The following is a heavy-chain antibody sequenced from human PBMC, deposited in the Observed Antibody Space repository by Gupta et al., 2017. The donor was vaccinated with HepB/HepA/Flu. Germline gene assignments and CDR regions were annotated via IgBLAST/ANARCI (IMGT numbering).Heavy chain of an antibody. J-gene: IGHJ5*02. CDR2: IYYSGST. Sequence: QPQLQESGPGLVKPSETLSLTCTVSGGSISSSSYYWGWIRQPPGKGLEWIGSIYYSGSTYYNPSLNSRVTISVDTSKNQFSLKLRSVTAADTAVYYCARRRYYYESSGYPGGLFDPWGQGTLVTVSS. CDR1: GGSISSSSYY. CDR3: ARRRYYYESSGYPGGLFDP. V-gene: IGHV4-39*01. D-gene: IGHD3-22*01.